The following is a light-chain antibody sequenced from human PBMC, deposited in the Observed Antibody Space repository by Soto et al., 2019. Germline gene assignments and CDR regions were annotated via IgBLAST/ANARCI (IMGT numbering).Light chain of an antibody. CDR1: QSVSGTF. V-gene: IGKV3-20*01. J-gene: IGKJ2*01. CDR2: AAS. CDR3: QQYVSSPYT. Sequence: EIVLTQSPGTLSLSPWERATLSCRASQSVSGTFLAWYQQKPGQAPRLLIYAASSRAAGIPDRFSGSGSGTDFTLTISRLEPEDFAVYYCQQYVSSPYTFGQGTKVDIK.